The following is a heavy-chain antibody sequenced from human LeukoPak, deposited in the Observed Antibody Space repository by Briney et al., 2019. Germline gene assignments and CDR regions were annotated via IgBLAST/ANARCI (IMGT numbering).Heavy chain of an antibody. V-gene: IGHV3-23*01. CDR1: GFTFSRYA. J-gene: IGHJ4*02. CDR3: AKGRESGVTTVIVDY. D-gene: IGHD4-17*01. CDR2: ISGGDGTT. Sequence: GGSLRLSCAASGFTFSRYAMSWVRQAPGKGLEWVSVISGGDGTTYYADSVKGRFTISRDNSKNTLYLQMNSLRAEDTAVYYCAKGRESGVTTVIVDYWGQGTPVTVSS.